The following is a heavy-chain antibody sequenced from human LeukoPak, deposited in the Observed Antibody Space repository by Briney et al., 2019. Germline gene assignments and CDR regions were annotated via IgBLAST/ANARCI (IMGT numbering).Heavy chain of an antibody. Sequence: GGSLRLSCAASGFTFSTYTMNWVRQAPGKGLEWVSFISSTSTYIYYADSLEGRFTISRDNAKNSLYLQMNSLRAEDTAVYYCARVATVPSFDYWGQGTLVTVSS. CDR1: GFTFSTYT. CDR2: ISSTSTYI. CDR3: ARVATVPSFDY. V-gene: IGHV3-21*01. J-gene: IGHJ4*02. D-gene: IGHD4-17*01.